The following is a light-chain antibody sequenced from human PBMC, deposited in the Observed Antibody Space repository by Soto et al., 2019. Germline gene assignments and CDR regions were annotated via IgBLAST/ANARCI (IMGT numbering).Light chain of an antibody. Sequence: DIVMTQSPDSLAVSLGERATINCKSSQSVLYSSNNKNYLAWYQQKPGQPPKLLIYWASTRESGVPDRFSGSGSGTDFTLTISSLQAEDVAVYYCQQYYSTPPHSFTFGPGTKVDIK. J-gene: IGKJ3*01. CDR1: QSVLYSSNNKNY. CDR2: WAS. CDR3: QQYYSTPPHSFT. V-gene: IGKV4-1*01.